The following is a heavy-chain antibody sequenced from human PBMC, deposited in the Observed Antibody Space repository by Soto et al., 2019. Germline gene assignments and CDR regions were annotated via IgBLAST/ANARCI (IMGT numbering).Heavy chain of an antibody. CDR1: GFTFSSYA. J-gene: IGHJ6*02. V-gene: IGHV3-30-3*01. Sequence: PGGSLRLSCAASGFTFSSYAMHWVRQAPGKGLEWVAVISYDGSNKYYADSVKGRFTISRDNSKNTLYLQMNSLRAEDTAVYYWARDRSTIFGYYYGMDVWGQGTTVTVSS. CDR3: ARDRSTIFGYYYGMDV. D-gene: IGHD3-3*01. CDR2: ISYDGSNK.